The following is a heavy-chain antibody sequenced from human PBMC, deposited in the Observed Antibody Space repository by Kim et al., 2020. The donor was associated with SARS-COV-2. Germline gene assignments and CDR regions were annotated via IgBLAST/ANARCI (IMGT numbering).Heavy chain of an antibody. CDR1: GFTFSNYA. Sequence: GGSLRLSCTASGFTFSNYAMTWVRQAPGKGLEWVSAISGSGGDTFYAVSVKGRFTISRDNSKNTLYLQMNSLRAEDTAVYYCAKRSYEVSGWLDYWGQGT. V-gene: IGHV3-23*01. CDR3: AKRSYEVSGWLDY. CDR2: ISGSGGDT. D-gene: IGHD3-22*01. J-gene: IGHJ4*02.